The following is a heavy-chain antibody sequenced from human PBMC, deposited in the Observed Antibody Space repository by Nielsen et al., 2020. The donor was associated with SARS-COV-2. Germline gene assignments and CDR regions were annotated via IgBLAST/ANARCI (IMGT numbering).Heavy chain of an antibody. D-gene: IGHD5-18*01. J-gene: IGHJ6*02. CDR3: ARVLLGDTAPGIRWAYGMDV. CDR2: IKSKTDGGST. CDR1: GFTFSNAW. Sequence: GAALKISCAASGFTFSNAWMSWVRQAPWKGLEGGGRIKSKTDGGSTDYAAPVKGRFTISRDDSKNTLYLQMNSLKTEDTAVYYCARVLLGDTAPGIRWAYGMDVWGQGTTVTVSS. V-gene: IGHV3-15*01.